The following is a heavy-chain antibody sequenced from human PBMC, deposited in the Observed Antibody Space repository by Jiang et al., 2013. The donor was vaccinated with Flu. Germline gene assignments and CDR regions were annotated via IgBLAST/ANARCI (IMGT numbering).Heavy chain of an antibody. V-gene: IGHV4-34*01. CDR2: INHSGST. Sequence: VLLKPSETLSLTCAVYGGSFSGYYWSWIRQPPGKGLEWIGEINHSGSTNYNPSLKSRVTISVDTSKNQFSLKLSSVTAADTAVYYCARGIKWYCSGGSCYSLVNWGQGTLVTVSS. J-gene: IGHJ4*02. CDR3: ARGIKWYCSGGSCYSLVN. D-gene: IGHD2-15*01. CDR1: GGSFSGYY.